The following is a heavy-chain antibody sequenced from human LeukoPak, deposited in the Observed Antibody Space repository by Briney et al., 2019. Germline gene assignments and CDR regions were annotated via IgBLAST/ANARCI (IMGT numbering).Heavy chain of an antibody. Sequence: SETLSLTCTVSGGSISSSSYYWGWIRQPPGKGLEWIGSMSYSGSTYYNPSLKSRVTISADTSKNQFSLKLSSVTAADTAVYYCARLDGYEYYYYYYYMDAWGKGTTVTISS. CDR3: ARLDGYEYYYYYYYMDA. CDR2: MSYSGST. D-gene: IGHD5-12*01. CDR1: GGSISSSSYY. V-gene: IGHV4-39*01. J-gene: IGHJ6*03.